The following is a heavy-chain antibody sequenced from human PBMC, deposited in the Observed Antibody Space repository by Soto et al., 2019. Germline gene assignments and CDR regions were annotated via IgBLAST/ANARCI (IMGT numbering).Heavy chain of an antibody. D-gene: IGHD6-6*01. CDR2: IYYSGST. Sequence: SETLSLTCTVSGGSISSGGYYWSWIRQHPGKGLEWIGYIYYSGSTYYNPSLKSRVTISVDTSKNQFSLKLSSVTAADTAVYYCARDSRSSSSGFDYWGQGTLVTVSS. CDR1: GGSISSGGYY. CDR3: ARDSRSSSSGFDY. V-gene: IGHV4-31*03. J-gene: IGHJ4*02.